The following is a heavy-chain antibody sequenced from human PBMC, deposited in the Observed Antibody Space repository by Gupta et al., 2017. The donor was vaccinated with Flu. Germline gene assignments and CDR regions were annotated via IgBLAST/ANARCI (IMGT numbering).Heavy chain of an antibody. Sequence: EVQLVETGGSMIQPGGSLRLSCAASGFSVNSNYMSWVRQAPGKGLEWVSLIYSGGSTYYADSVKGRFTISRDNSKNTLYLQMNSLRAEDTAVYYCARMYYDVWSGYAFDIWGQGTMVTVS. J-gene: IGHJ3*02. CDR1: GFSVNSNY. V-gene: IGHV3-53*02. D-gene: IGHD3-3*01. CDR2: IYSGGST. CDR3: ARMYYDVWSGYAFDI.